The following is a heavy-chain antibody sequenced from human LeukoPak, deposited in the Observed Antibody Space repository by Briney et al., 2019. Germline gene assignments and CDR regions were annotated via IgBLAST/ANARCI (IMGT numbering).Heavy chain of an antibody. CDR1: GFTFTSSA. CDR2: IVVGSGNT. J-gene: IGHJ4*02. Sequence: GASVKVSCKASGFTFTSSAMQWVRQARGQRLEWIGWIVVGSGNTNYAQKFQERVTITRDMSTSTAYMELSSLRCEDTAVYYCAAAFDDSSGYYPYYFDYWGQGTLVTVSS. V-gene: IGHV1-58*02. CDR3: AAAFDDSSGYYPYYFDY. D-gene: IGHD3-22*01.